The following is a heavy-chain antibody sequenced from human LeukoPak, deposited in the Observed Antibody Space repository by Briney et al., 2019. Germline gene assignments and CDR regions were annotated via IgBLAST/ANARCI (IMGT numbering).Heavy chain of an antibody. CDR1: GFTVSTNY. D-gene: IGHD3-10*01. CDR2: IYTGGNT. J-gene: IGHJ3*02. CDR3: VTPATTSGAGDDAFDI. Sequence: PGGSLRLSCAASGFTVSTNYMTWVRQAPGKGLEWVSIIYTGGNTYYADSVKGRFTISRDNSKNALYLQMNSLRAKDTAVYYCVTPATTSGAGDDAFDIWGQGTMVAVSS. V-gene: IGHV3-53*05.